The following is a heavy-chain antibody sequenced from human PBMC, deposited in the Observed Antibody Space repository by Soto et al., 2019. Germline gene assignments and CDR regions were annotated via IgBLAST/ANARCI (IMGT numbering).Heavy chain of an antibody. J-gene: IGHJ4*02. Sequence: QVQLVQSGAQVKKPGSSVKVYCKASGGTLSSYAISWVRQAPGQGLEWMGGIIPIFGTANYAQKFQGRVTITADKSTSTANMELSSLRSEDTAVYYCASGGSYSGFDYWGQGTLVTVSS. CDR2: IIPIFGTA. V-gene: IGHV1-69*06. D-gene: IGHD1-26*01. CDR1: GGTLSSYA. CDR3: ASGGSYSGFDY.